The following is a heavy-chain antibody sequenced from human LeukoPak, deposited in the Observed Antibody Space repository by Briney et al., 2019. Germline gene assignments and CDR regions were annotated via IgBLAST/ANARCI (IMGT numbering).Heavy chain of an antibody. CDR3: AKSYNGYESKPDY. D-gene: IGHD5-12*01. J-gene: IGHJ4*02. CDR1: GFTFSSYG. CDR2: ISNSGGRT. V-gene: IGHV3-23*01. Sequence: GGSLRLSCAVSGFTFSSYGMHWVRQAPGKGLEWVSSISNSGGRTFYTDPVKGRFTISRDNSKITLYLQMNSLRAEDTAVYYCAKSYNGYESKPDYWGQGTLVTVSS.